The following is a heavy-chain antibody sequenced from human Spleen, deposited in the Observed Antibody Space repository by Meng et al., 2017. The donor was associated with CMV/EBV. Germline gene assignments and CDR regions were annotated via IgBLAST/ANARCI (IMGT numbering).Heavy chain of an antibody. CDR1: GGSISTSSYY. CDR2: IYYSGST. J-gene: IGHJ4*02. D-gene: IGHD1-26*01. Sequence: VSGGSISTSSYYWGWIRQPPGKGLEWIGTIYYSGSTYYNPSLKSRVTISVDTSKNQFSLKLSSVTAADTAVYYCARQSPPAPGTFDYWGQGTLVTVSS. V-gene: IGHV4-39*01. CDR3: ARQSPPAPGTFDY.